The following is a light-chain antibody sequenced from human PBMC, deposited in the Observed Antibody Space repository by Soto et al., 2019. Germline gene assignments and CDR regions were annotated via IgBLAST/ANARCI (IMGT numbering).Light chain of an antibody. CDR1: QSISSW. CDR3: QKNYSYPWT. CDR2: NAS. V-gene: IGKV1-5*03. J-gene: IGKJ1*01. Sequence: DIQMTQSPSTLSASVGDRVTITCRASQSISSWLAWYQQKPGKAPKLLIYNASSLQSGVPSRFSGSGSGTEFTLTISNLQPDDFATYYCQKNYSYPWTFGQGTKVEIK.